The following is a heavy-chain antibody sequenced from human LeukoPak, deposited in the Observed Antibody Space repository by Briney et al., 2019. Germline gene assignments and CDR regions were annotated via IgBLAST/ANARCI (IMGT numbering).Heavy chain of an antibody. D-gene: IGHD3-3*01. V-gene: IGHV4-59*01. J-gene: IGHJ2*01. CDR2: IYYSGST. CDR3: ARGVLVYDLNWYFDL. CDR1: GGSISSYY. Sequence: SETLSLTCTVSGGSISSYYWSWIRQPPGKGLEWIGYIYYSGSTNHNPSLKSRVTISVDTSKNQFSLKLSSVTAADTAVYYCARGVLVYDLNWYFDLWGRGTLVTVSS.